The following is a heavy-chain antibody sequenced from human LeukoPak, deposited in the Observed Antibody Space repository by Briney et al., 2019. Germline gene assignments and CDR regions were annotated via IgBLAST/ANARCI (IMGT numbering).Heavy chain of an antibody. CDR3: VHSEWDY. CDR1: GFSLSTSGVG. V-gene: IGHV2-5*02. Sequence: SGPTLLHATPPLTLTSTFSGFSLSTSGVGVGWVRQPPGKALEWLVLIYWDGDKRYTPSLKSRLTITKDTSKNQVVLTMTNMDPVDTATYYCVHSEWDYWGQGTLVTVSS. J-gene: IGHJ4*02. CDR2: IYWDGDK. D-gene: IGHD3-3*01.